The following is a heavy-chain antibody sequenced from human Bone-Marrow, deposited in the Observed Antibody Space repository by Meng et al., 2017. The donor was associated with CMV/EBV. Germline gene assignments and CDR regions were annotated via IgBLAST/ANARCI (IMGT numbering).Heavy chain of an antibody. Sequence: ASVKVSCKASGYTFTKYGISWVRQAPGQGLEWVGWITAYNGDTNNAQKFQGRVTMTTDTSTSTAYMELRNLKSDDTAVYYCARKNAVHYYYGMDVWGQGTTVTVSS. CDR3: ARKNAVHYYYGMDV. V-gene: IGHV1-18*01. D-gene: IGHD2-2*01. CDR1: GYTFTKYG. CDR2: ITAYNGDT. J-gene: IGHJ6*02.